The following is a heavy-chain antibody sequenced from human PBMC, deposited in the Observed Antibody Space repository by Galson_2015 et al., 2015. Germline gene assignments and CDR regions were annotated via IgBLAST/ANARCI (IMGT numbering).Heavy chain of an antibody. J-gene: IGHJ4*02. CDR3: AKSGSGYYSAPPDY. CDR2: IYSGGST. CDR1: GFTVSSKY. V-gene: IGHV3-66*01. Sequence: SLRLSCAASGFTVSSKYMSWVRQAPGKGLEWVSVIYSGGSTCYADSVKGRFTISRDNSKNTLYLQMNSLRAEDTAVYYCAKSGSGYYSAPPDYWGQGTLVTVSS. D-gene: IGHD3-22*01.